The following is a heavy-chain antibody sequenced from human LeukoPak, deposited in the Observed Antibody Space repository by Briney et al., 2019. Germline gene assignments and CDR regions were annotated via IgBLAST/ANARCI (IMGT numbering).Heavy chain of an antibody. CDR2: LSCSGSNT. CDR3: ARLGPASSGWPESFDY. J-gene: IGHJ4*02. CDR1: GFTFSRFA. Sequence: GGSLRLSCAASGFTFSRFAMSWVRQAPGKGLEWVSALSCSGSNTYYTDSVKGRFTISRDNSKNTLYLQINSLRAEDTAVYYCARLGPASSGWPESFDYWGQGTLVTVSS. D-gene: IGHD6-19*01. V-gene: IGHV3-23*01.